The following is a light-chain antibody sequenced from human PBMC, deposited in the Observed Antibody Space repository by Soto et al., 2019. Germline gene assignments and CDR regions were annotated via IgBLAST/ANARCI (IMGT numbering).Light chain of an antibody. Sequence: QYVLTQPASVSGSPGQSITISCTGTSSDIGGYNYVSWYQQHPGKVPKLMIYDVSNRPSGVSNRFSGSKSGNTASLTISGLQAEDEADYYCSSYTTSPLSYVFGTGTKVTVL. CDR2: DVS. J-gene: IGLJ1*01. CDR3: SSYTTSPLSYV. V-gene: IGLV2-14*01. CDR1: SSDIGGYNY.